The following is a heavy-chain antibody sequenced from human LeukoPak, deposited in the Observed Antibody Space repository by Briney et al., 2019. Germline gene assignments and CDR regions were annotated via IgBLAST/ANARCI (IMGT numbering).Heavy chain of an antibody. J-gene: IGHJ3*02. CDR3: GRDFGLTGTKRSFDI. CDR1: EFTFVRYA. D-gene: IGHD1-7*01. CDR2: ISSSSFKV. Sequence: GGSLRLSCAASEFTFVRYAMNWVRQAPGKGLEWVSYISSSSFKVGYADSVKGRFTISRDNSKNSLYLQMDSLRAEDTAVYYCGRDFGLTGTKRSFDIWGQGTMVTVSS. V-gene: IGHV3-48*04.